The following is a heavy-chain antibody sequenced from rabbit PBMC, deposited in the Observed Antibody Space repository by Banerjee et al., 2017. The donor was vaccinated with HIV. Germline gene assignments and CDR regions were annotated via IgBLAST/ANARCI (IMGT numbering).Heavy chain of an antibody. Sequence: QEQLEESGGDLVKPEGSLTLTCTASGFSFSNKYVMCWVRQAPGKGLEWIACINTGSGTTYYASGVIGRFTISSHNAQNTLYLQLYSLTAADTATYFCARDLAGVIGWNFGLWGPGTLVTVS. CDR2: INTGSGTT. D-gene: IGHD4-1*01. V-gene: IGHV1S45*01. CDR1: GFSFSNKYV. CDR3: ARDLAGVIGWNFGL. J-gene: IGHJ6*01.